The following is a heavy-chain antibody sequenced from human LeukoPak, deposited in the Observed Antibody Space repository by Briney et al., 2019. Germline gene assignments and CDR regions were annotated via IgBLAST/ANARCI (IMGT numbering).Heavy chain of an antibody. J-gene: IGHJ4*02. D-gene: IGHD3-10*01. CDR1: GFTVSSNY. CDR2: IYSGGST. Sequence: PGGSLRLSCAASGFTVSSNYMSWVRQAPGKGLEWVSVIYSGGSTYYADSEKGRFTISRDNSKNTLYLQMNSLRAEDTAVYYCARAIWFGEFLTDYYFDHWGQGTLVTVSS. V-gene: IGHV3-53*01. CDR3: ARAIWFGEFLTDYYFDH.